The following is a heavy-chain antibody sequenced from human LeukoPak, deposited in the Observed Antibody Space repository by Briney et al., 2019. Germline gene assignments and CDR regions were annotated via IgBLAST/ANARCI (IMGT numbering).Heavy chain of an antibody. J-gene: IGHJ3*02. CDR1: GGSISSYY. CDR2: IYYSGST. CDR3: AGTAKAVANAFDI. V-gene: IGHV4-59*08. D-gene: IGHD6-19*01. Sequence: SETLSLTCTVSGGSISSYYWSWIRQPPGKGLEWIGYIYYSGSTNYNPSLKSRVTISVDTSKNQFSLKLSSVTAADTAVYYCAGTAKAVANAFDIWGQGTMVTVSS.